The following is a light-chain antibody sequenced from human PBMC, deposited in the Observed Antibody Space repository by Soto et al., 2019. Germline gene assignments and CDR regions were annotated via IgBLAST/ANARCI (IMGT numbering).Light chain of an antibody. CDR2: GAS. CDR3: QQYGSSLIT. CDR1: RSVSSSY. J-gene: IGKJ5*01. Sequence: EIVFTQSTGTLSFSPGERATLSGRASRSVSSSYLAWYQQKPGQAPRLLIYGASSRATGIPDRFSGSGSGTDFTLTISRLEPEDFAVYYCQQYGSSLITFGQGTRLAI. V-gene: IGKV3-20*01.